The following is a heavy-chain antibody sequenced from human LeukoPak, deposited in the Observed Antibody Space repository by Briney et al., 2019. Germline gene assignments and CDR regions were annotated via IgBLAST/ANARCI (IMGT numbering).Heavy chain of an antibody. D-gene: IGHD6-19*01. CDR3: ARSTSSGWYENAFDI. J-gene: IGHJ3*02. CDR2: IYASGST. V-gene: IGHV4-4*07. CDR1: GGSISSYS. Sequence: SETLSLTCTVSGGSISSYSWSWIRQPAGKGLEWIGRIYASGSTSYNPSLRSRVTMSEDTSKNQLSLKLRSLTAADTAVYYCARSTSSGWYENAFDIWGQGTMVTVSS.